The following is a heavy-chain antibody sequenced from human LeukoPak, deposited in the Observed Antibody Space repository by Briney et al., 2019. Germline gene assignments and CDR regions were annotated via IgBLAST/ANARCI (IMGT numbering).Heavy chain of an antibody. Sequence: GGSLRLSCSASGFTFSSYAMSWVRPAPGEGLEWVSAIRGSGGSTYYADSVKGRFTISRDNSKNTLYLQMNSLRAEDTAVYYCAKVRNADYDFWSGYETPFGYWGQGTLVTVSS. J-gene: IGHJ4*02. V-gene: IGHV3-23*01. CDR2: IRGSGGST. D-gene: IGHD3-3*01. CDR1: GFTFSSYA. CDR3: AKVRNADYDFWSGYETPFGY.